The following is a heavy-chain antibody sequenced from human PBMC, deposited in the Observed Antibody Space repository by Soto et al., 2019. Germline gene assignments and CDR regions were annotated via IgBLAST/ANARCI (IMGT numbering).Heavy chain of an antibody. CDR1: GGTFSSYA. CDR3: ARSRPLVAASTKSYYFDY. V-gene: IGHV1-69*13. J-gene: IGHJ4*02. Sequence: GASVKVSCKASGGTFSSYAISWVRQAPGQGLEWMGGIIPIFGTANYAQKFQGRVTITADESTSTAYMELSSLRSEDTAVYYCARSRPLVAASTKSYYFDYWGQGTLVTVSS. D-gene: IGHD2-15*01. CDR2: IIPIFGTA.